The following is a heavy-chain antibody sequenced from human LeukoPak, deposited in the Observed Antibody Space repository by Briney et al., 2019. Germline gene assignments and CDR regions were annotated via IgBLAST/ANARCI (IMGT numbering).Heavy chain of an antibody. CDR1: GFTFGSYE. D-gene: IGHD3-10*01. Sequence: GGSLRLSCAASGFTFGSYEMNWVRQAPGKGLEWVSSISRGGSPIFYADSVRGRFTTSRDNAKKSLFLQMTSLRAEDTAVYYCARQGPRYYGSGSYSPAYYFDYWGQGTLVTVSS. J-gene: IGHJ4*02. CDR3: ARQGPRYYGSGSYSPAYYFDY. CDR2: ISRGGSPI. V-gene: IGHV3-48*03.